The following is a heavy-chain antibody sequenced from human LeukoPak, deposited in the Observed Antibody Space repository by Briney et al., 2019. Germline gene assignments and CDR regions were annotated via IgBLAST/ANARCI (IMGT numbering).Heavy chain of an antibody. CDR1: EFTFRNYS. CDR2: ISSSGSSI. CDR3: ARAIRSAFDY. J-gene: IGHJ4*02. V-gene: IGHV3-48*03. Sequence: GGSLRLSCAGSEFTFRNYSMHWVRQAPGKGLEWISYISSSGSSIYFAESVKGRFTISRDNAKNSLYLQMHSLRAEDTAVYYCARAIRSAFDYWGQGTLVTVSS. D-gene: IGHD3-3*01.